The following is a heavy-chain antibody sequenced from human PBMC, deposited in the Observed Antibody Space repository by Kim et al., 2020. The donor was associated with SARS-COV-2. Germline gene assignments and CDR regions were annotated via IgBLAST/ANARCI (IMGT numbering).Heavy chain of an antibody. V-gene: IGHV3-74*01. CDR3: ARPSGPYWHFDL. Sequence: GGSLRLSCQASGFTFSDTWMHWVRQAPGKGLVWVSHILSDSSDRSYVDSVKGRFIISRDNTKKTLYLEMNNLRPEDTAVYYCARPSGPYWHFDLWGRGT. CDR2: ILSDSSDR. J-gene: IGHJ2*01. D-gene: IGHD1-26*01. CDR1: GFTFSDTW.